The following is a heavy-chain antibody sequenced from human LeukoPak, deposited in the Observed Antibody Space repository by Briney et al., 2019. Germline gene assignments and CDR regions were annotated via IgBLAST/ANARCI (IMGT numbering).Heavy chain of an antibody. Sequence: RPSETLSLTCTVSGGSISSYYWSWIRQPAGKGLEWIGRIYPSGNTNYNPSLKSRVTMSVDTSKNQFSLKLSSVTAADTAVYYCARRRQWLAPFDYWGQGTLVTVSS. CDR2: IYPSGNT. V-gene: IGHV4-4*07. D-gene: IGHD6-19*01. CDR1: GGSISSYY. CDR3: ARRRQWLAPFDY. J-gene: IGHJ4*02.